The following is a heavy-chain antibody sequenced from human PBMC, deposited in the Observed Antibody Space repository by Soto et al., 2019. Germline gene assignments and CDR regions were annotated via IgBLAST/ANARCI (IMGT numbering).Heavy chain of an antibody. J-gene: IGHJ4*02. CDR3: ARALGNYAYYFDY. V-gene: IGHV4-34*01. CDR1: GGSFSGYY. D-gene: IGHD1-7*01. Sequence: KASETLSLTCAVYGGSFSGYYWSWIRQPPGKGLEWIGEINHSGSTNYNPSLKSRVTISVDTSKSQFSLKLSSVTAADTAVYYCARALGNYAYYFDYWGQGTLVTVSS. CDR2: INHSGST.